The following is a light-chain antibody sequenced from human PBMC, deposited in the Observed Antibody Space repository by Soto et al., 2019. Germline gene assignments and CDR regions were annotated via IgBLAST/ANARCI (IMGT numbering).Light chain of an antibody. CDR3: QDYNSYPGT. V-gene: IGKV1-5*03. CDR1: QRVSSW. Sequence: DIQMTQSPSTLSASVGDRVTITCRASQRVSSWLAWYQQKSGKAPKLLIYKASILEDGVPSRFSGSGSGTEFTLSISSLQPDDSATYYCQDYNSYPGTFGQGTKVEIK. J-gene: IGKJ1*01. CDR2: KAS.